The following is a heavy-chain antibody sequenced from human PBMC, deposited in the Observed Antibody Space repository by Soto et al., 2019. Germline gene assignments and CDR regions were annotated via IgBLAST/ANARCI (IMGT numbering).Heavy chain of an antibody. D-gene: IGHD2-2*02. J-gene: IGHJ5*02. CDR2: MNPNSGNT. V-gene: IGHV1-8*02. CDR3: ALGYCSSTSCYTNWFGP. CDR1: GYTFTSYD. Sequence: ASVKVSCKASGYTFTSYDINWVRQATGQGLEWMGWMNPNSGNTGYAQKFQGRVTMTRNTSISTAYMELSSLRSEDTAVYYCALGYCSSTSCYTNWFGPWGQGTLVTVSS.